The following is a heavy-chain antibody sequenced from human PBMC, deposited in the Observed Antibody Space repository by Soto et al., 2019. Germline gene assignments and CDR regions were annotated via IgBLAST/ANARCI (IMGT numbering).Heavy chain of an antibody. J-gene: IGHJ6*03. D-gene: IGHD3-3*01. CDR3: ARAGSLRFLEWFKSYYYYYYMDV. CDR2: INHSGST. Sequence: SETLSLTCAVYGGSFSGYYWSWIRQPPGKGLEWIGEINHSGSTNYNTSLKSRVTISVATSKNQFSLNLSSVTAAETAVYYCARAGSLRFLEWFKSYYYYYYMDVWGKGTTVTVSS. V-gene: IGHV4-34*01. CDR1: GGSFSGYY.